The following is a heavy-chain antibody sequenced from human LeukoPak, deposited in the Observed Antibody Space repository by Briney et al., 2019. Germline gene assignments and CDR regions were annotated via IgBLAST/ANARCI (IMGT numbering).Heavy chain of an antibody. CDR3: AREIGEIFGVVAYGAFDI. J-gene: IGHJ3*02. V-gene: IGHV1-2*02. D-gene: IGHD3-3*01. CDR1: GYTFTGYY. Sequence: ASVKVSCKASGYTFTGYYMHWVRQAPGQGLEWMGWINPNSGGTTYAQKFQGRVTMTRDTSISTAYMELSRLRSDDTAVYYCAREIGEIFGVVAYGAFDIWGQGTMVTVSS. CDR2: INPNSGGT.